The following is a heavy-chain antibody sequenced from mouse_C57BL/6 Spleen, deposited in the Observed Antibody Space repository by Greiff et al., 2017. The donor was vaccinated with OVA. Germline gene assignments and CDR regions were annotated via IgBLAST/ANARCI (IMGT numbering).Heavy chain of an antibody. Sequence: EVQLQQSGAELVKPGASVKLSCTASGFNIKDYYMHWVKQRTEQGLEWIGRIDPEDGETKYAPEFQGKATITADTSSNTAYLQLSSLTSEDTAVYYCARSGMITRYYFDYWGQGTTLTVSS. CDR3: ARSGMITRYYFDY. D-gene: IGHD2-4*01. J-gene: IGHJ2*01. CDR2: IDPEDGET. V-gene: IGHV14-2*01. CDR1: GFNIKDYY.